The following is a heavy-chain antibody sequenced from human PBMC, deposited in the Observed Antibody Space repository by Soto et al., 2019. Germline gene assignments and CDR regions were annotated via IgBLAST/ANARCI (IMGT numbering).Heavy chain of an antibody. CDR3: ARGSVDTVDSSGFYDY. J-gene: IGHJ4*02. CDR2: INHSGGT. Sequence: SETLSLTCAVYVGSFSAYYRSWIRQPPGKGLEWIGEINHSGGTSYNPSLKSRVTISVDTSKSQFSLKLTSVTAADRAVYYCARGSVDTVDSSGFYDYWGQGTPVTVSS. D-gene: IGHD3-22*01. CDR1: VGSFSAYY. V-gene: IGHV4-34*01.